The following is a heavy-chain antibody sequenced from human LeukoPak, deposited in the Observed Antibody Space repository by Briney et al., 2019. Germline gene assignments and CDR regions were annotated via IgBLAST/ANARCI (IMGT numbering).Heavy chain of an antibody. CDR1: GGSISSGGYY. D-gene: IGHD2-2*01. Sequence: SETLSLTCTVSGGSISSGGYYWSWIRQPPGKGLEWIGYIYHSGSTYYNPSLKSRVTISVDRSKNQFSLKLSSVTAADTAVYCCARAHRSTRAFDIWGQGTMVTVSS. CDR2: IYHSGST. V-gene: IGHV4-30-2*01. J-gene: IGHJ3*02. CDR3: ARAHRSTRAFDI.